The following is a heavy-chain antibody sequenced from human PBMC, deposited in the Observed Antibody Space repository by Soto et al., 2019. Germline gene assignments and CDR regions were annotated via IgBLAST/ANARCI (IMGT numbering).Heavy chain of an antibody. Sequence: PGGSLRLSCAASGFSFINAWMSWVRQAPGKGLEWVGRIKSKIDVGPKDYAAPVKGRLIISRDDSRNTLYLQMNSLKTEADTAVYYCTTEERLRHNRVPLELFAIRGQGTTVPGSS. D-gene: IGHD5-12*01. CDR2: IKSKIDVGPK. V-gene: IGHV3-15*01. J-gene: IGHJ3*02. CDR1: GFSFINAW. CDR3: TTEERLRHNRVPLELFAI.